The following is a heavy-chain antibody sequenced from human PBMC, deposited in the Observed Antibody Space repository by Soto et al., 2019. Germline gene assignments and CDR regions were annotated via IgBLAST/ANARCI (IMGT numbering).Heavy chain of an antibody. V-gene: IGHV4-59*01. CDR2: IYYSGST. D-gene: IGHD3-10*01. Sequence: SETLSLTCTASGFSISSYYWSWIRQPPGKGLEWIGFIYYSGSTNYNPSLKSRVTISVDTSKDQFSLKLSSVTAADTAVYYCARVKDGSGSYYTPWEKDYYYGMDVWGQGTTVTVSS. J-gene: IGHJ6*02. CDR1: GFSISSYY. CDR3: ARVKDGSGSYYTPWEKDYYYGMDV.